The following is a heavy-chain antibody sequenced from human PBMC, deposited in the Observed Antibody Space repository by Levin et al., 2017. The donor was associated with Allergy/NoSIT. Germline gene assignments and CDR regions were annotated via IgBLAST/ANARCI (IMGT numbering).Heavy chain of an antibody. CDR3: ASDGSYDTLDI. J-gene: IGHJ3*02. D-gene: IGHD6-6*01. Sequence: ETLSLTCAASGFTFSGYTLNWVRQAPGKGLEWVSSISSSSTYIYYADSLKGRFTISRDDAKNSLSLQMNSLRVEDTAVNYCASDGSYDTLDIWGQGTMVTVSS. V-gene: IGHV3-21*01. CDR2: ISSSSTYI. CDR1: GFTFSGYT.